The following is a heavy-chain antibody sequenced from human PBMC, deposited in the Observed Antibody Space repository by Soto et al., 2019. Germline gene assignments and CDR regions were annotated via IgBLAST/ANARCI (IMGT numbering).Heavy chain of an antibody. CDR3: AKPKGWFGARAESSHP. V-gene: IGHV4-34*01. CDR1: GGSLAGHY. J-gene: IGHJ1*01. CDR2: ISHTGST. D-gene: IGHD3-16*01. Sequence: ASETLSLTCAVYGGSLAGHYWSWIRQPPGKGLEWIGGISHTGSTNYNPSLKSRVTISVDTSKNQFSLKLTPVTAADTAIYYCAKPKGWFGARAESSHPGGRGPLVPVPP.